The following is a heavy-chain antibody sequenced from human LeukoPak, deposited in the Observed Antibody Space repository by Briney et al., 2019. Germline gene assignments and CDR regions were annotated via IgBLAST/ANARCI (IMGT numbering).Heavy chain of an antibody. CDR3: ASLSYGDYSL. CDR2: INPNSGGT. CDR1: GYTFTSYG. Sequence: GASVKVSCKASGYTFTSYGISWVRQAPGQGLEWMGRINPNSGGTNYAQKFQGRVTMTRDTSISTAYMELSRLRSDDTAVYYCASLSYGDYSLWGQGTLVTVSS. V-gene: IGHV1-2*06. D-gene: IGHD4-17*01. J-gene: IGHJ4*02.